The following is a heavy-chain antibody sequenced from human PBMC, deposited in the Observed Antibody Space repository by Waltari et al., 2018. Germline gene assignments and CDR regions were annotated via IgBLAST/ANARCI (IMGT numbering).Heavy chain of an antibody. V-gene: IGHV3-48*04. CDR1: GFTFTTYS. D-gene: IGHD3-10*01. Sequence: DVQLVESGGGLVQPGGSLRLSCAASGFTFTTYSMNWVRQAPGKGLEWIAYSSGSSDWIYSADSVKGRFTISRDNAKNSVYLQMNSLRADDTAVYYCAGIRRGYWFFDLWGRGTLVTVSS. CDR3: AGIRRGYWFFDL. J-gene: IGHJ2*01. CDR2: SSGSSDWI.